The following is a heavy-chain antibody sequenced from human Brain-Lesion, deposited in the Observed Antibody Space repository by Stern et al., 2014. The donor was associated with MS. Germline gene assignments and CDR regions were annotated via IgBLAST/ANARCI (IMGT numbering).Heavy chain of an antibody. J-gene: IGHJ4*02. D-gene: IGHD1-26*01. V-gene: IGHV4-39*01. CDR1: GGSISSSTYY. Sequence: QVQLLESGPGLVKPSETLSLTCTVSGGSISSSTYYWAWIRQPPGKGLEWIGNIYYSGFTYYNPSLKSRSTLSVDMSKNQFSLKLSSVTAADTAIYYCARHDSVPRPSQLYSARDRGPGYFDYWGQGTLVTVSS. CDR2: IYYSGFT. CDR3: ARHDSVPRPSQLYSARDRGPGYFDY.